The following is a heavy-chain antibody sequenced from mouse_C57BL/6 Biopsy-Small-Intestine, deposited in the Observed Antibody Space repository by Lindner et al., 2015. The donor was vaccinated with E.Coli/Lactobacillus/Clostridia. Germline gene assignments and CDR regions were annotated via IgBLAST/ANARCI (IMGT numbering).Heavy chain of an antibody. J-gene: IGHJ1*03. V-gene: IGHV1-80*01. Sequence: VQLQESGAELVKPGASVKISCKASGYAFSSYWMNWVKQRPGKGLEWIGQIYPGDDDTNFNGKFKGKATLTADKSSNTAYVQLSSLTSEDSAVYFCARGSNWYFDVWGTGTTVTVSS. CDR2: IYPGDDDT. CDR1: GYAFSSYW. CDR3: ARGSNWYFDV.